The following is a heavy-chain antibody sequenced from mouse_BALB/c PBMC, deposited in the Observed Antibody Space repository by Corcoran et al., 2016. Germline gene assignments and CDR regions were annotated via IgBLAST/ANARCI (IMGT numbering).Heavy chain of an antibody. CDR1: GYTFTNYG. D-gene: IGHD3-1*01. V-gene: IGHV9-3-1*01. Sequence: QIQLVQSGPELKKPGETVKISCKASGYTFTNYGMNWVKQAPGRGFKWMGWINTYTGEPTYTDDFKGRFAFSLETSASTAYLQINNLKNEDTATYFCARGSSGYDYWGQGTTLTVSS. CDR2: INTYTGEP. CDR3: ARGSSGYDY. J-gene: IGHJ2*01.